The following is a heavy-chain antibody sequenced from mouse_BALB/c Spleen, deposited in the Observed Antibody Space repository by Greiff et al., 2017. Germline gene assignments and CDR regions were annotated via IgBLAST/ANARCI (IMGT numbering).Heavy chain of an antibody. CDR3: TRDPYGNYGYAMDY. V-gene: IGHV5-6-4*01. CDR1: GFTFSSYT. D-gene: IGHD2-1*01. CDR2: ISSGGSYT. J-gene: IGHJ4*01. Sequence: EVQRVESGGGLVKPGGSLKLSCAASGFTFSSYTMSWVRQTPEKRLEWVATISSGGSYTYYPDSVKGRFTISRDNAKNTLYLQMSSLKSEDTAMYYCTRDPYGNYGYAMDYWGQGTSVTVSS.